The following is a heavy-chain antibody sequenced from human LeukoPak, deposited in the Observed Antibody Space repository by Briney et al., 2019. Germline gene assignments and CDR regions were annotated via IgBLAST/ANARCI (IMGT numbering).Heavy chain of an antibody. Sequence: GASVKVSCKASGGTFSSYAISWVRQAPGQGLEWMGRINPNSGGTNYAQKFQGRVIMTRDTSISTAYMELSRLRSDDTAVYYCARAAGAVAGTEGNDAFDIWGQGTMVTVSS. CDR1: GGTFSSYA. CDR3: ARAAGAVAGTEGNDAFDI. J-gene: IGHJ3*02. D-gene: IGHD6-19*01. CDR2: INPNSGGT. V-gene: IGHV1-2*06.